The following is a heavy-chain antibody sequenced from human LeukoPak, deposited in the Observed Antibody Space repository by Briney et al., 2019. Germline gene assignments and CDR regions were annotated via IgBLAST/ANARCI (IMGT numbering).Heavy chain of an antibody. V-gene: IGHV4-61*01. Sequence: SETLSLTCTVSGGSVSSGSYYWSWSRQPPGKGLEWLGHIYYSGSTNYNPSLKSRVTISVDTFKNQFSLKLSSVTAADTAVYYCARAPQYYDILTGYPYYFDYWGQGTLVTVSS. CDR2: IYYSGST. D-gene: IGHD3-9*01. CDR3: ARAPQYYDILTGYPYYFDY. J-gene: IGHJ4*02. CDR1: GGSVSSGSYY.